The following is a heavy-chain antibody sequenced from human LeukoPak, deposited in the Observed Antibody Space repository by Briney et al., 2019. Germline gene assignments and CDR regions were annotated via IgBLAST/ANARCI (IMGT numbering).Heavy chain of an antibody. CDR2: ISNNGGYT. D-gene: IGHD2-15*01. V-gene: IGHV3-23*01. J-gene: IGHJ4*02. CDR3: AKQLGYCSDGSCYFPY. Sequence: GGSLRLSCAASGFTYSSSAMSWVRQAPGKGLEWVSAISNNGGYTYYADSVQGRFTISRDNSKSTLCLQMNSLRAEDTAVYYCAKQLGYCSDGSCYFPYWGQGTLVTVSS. CDR1: GFTYSSSA.